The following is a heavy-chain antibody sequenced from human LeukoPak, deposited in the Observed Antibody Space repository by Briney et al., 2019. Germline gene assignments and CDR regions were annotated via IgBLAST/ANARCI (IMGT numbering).Heavy chain of an antibody. CDR3: ARESDLSNYDRTDY. Sequence: PSETLSLTCTVSGGSINSYYWSWIRQPPGKGLEWIAHIYYSGSTKYNPSLKSRVTISVGTSKNQFSLKLSSVTAADTAVYYCARESDLSNYDRTDYWGPGTLVTVSS. V-gene: IGHV4-59*01. J-gene: IGHJ4*02. CDR1: GGSINSYY. D-gene: IGHD4/OR15-4a*01. CDR2: IYYSGST.